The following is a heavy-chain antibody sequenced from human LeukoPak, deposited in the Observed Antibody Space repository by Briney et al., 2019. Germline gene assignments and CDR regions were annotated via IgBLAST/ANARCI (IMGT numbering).Heavy chain of an antibody. CDR1: GFTFDNYR. CDR2: VNADGGNT. D-gene: IGHD1-26*01. CDR3: TKRVKYGGTWDHFAD. Sequence: GGPLRLSCAASGFTFDNYRMSWVRQAPGKGLEWVSTVNADGGNTYYADSVKGRFTISRDNSKSTLILQINCLRVEDTALYYCTKRVKYGGTWDHFADWGQGTLVTVSS. V-gene: IGHV3-23*01. J-gene: IGHJ4*02.